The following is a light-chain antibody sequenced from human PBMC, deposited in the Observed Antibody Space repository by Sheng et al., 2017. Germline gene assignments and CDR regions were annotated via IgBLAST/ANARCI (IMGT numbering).Light chain of an antibody. CDR3: QSYDSSRRVV. V-gene: IGLV6-57*01. Sequence: NFMLTQPHSVSESPGKTVTISCARSGGSIATNYVQWYQQRPGSSPTTVIYESNQRLSGVPDRFSGSIDSSSNSATLTISGLKTEDEADYYCQSYDSSRRVVFGGGTKFDRP. CDR2: ESN. CDR1: GGSIATNY. J-gene: IGLJ2*01.